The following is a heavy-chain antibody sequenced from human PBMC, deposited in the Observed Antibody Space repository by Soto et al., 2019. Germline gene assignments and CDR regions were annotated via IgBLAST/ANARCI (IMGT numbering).Heavy chain of an antibody. CDR2: ISSSSSTI. CDR1: GFTFSSYS. J-gene: IGHJ3*02. Sequence: GGSLRLSCAASGFTFSSYSMNWVRQAPGKGLEWVSYISSSSSTIYYADSVKGRFTISRDNAKNSLYLQMNSLRDEDTAVYYCARDIGIATVTTDAFDIWGQGTMVTVSS. D-gene: IGHD4-17*01. CDR3: ARDIGIATVTTDAFDI. V-gene: IGHV3-48*02.